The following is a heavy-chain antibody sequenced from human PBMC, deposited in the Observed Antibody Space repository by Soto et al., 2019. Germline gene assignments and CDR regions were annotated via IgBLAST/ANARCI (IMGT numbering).Heavy chain of an antibody. CDR2: IIPILGIA. Sequence: QVPLVQSGAEVKKPGSSVKVSCKASGGTFSSYTISWVRQAPGQGLEWMGRIIPILGIANYAQKFQGRVTITADKSTMTAYLELCSLRSEDKAVYDCATVVVTANDYYYGMDVWGQGTTVTVSS. J-gene: IGHJ6*02. CDR3: ATVVVTANDYYYGMDV. D-gene: IGHD2-21*02. V-gene: IGHV1-69*02. CDR1: GGTFSSYT.